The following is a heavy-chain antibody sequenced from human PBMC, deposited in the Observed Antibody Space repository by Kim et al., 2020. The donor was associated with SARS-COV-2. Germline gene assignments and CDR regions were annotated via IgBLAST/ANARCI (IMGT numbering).Heavy chain of an antibody. D-gene: IGHD3-10*01. Sequence: GGSLRLSCAASGVSFDSSAMNWVRQAPGKGLEWVAVISFDGRNKAYADSVKGRFTISRDNSKSTLHLQMNSLRVEDAAVYYFARGNYYESVSLSDYYNGMDVWGQGTTVTVSS. CDR1: GVSFDSSA. CDR3: ARGNYYESVSLSDYYNGMDV. V-gene: IGHV3-30-3*01. CDR2: ISFDGRNK. J-gene: IGHJ6*02.